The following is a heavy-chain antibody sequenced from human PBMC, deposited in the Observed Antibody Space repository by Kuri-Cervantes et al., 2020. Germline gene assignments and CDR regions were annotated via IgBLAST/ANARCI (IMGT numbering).Heavy chain of an antibody. D-gene: IGHD3-22*01. CDR2: IYYSGST. CDR3: ARWSSGDANWFDP. Sequence: GSLRLSCTVSGGSISSYYWSWIRQPPGKGLEWIGYIYYSGSTNYNPSLKSRVTISVDTSKNQFSLKLSSVTAADTAVYYCARWSSGDANWFDPWGQGTLVTVSS. CDR1: GGSISSYY. J-gene: IGHJ5*02. V-gene: IGHV4-59*01.